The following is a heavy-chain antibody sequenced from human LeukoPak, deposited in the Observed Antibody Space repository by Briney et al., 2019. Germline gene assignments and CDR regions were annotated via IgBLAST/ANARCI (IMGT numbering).Heavy chain of an antibody. J-gene: IGHJ3*02. CDR1: RFTFSSYS. CDR2: ISSSSSYI. D-gene: IGHD3-22*01. CDR3: ARDVRDSSGYWDAFDI. V-gene: IGHV3-21*01. Sequence: GGSLRLSCAASRFTFSSYSMNWVRQAPGKGLEWDSSISSSSSYIYYADSVKGRFTISRDNAKKSLYLQMNSLRAEDTAVYYCARDVRDSSGYWDAFDIWGQGTMVTVSS.